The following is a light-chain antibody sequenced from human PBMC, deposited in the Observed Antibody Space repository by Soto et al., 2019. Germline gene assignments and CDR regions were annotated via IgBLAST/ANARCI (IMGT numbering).Light chain of an antibody. Sequence: QSALTQPPSASGSPGQSVTISCTETSSDVGGFNYVSWHQQHPGKAPKLILYEVNKRPSGVPDRFSGSKSGNTASLTVSGLQAEDEADYYCSSYAGSNNLVFGGGTKVTVL. CDR1: SSDVGGFNY. V-gene: IGLV2-8*01. CDR3: SSYAGSNNLV. CDR2: EVN. J-gene: IGLJ2*01.